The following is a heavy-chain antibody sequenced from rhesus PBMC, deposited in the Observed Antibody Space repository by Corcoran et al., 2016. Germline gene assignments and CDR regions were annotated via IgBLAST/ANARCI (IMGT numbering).Heavy chain of an antibody. Sequence: QVQLQESGPGVVKPSEILSLTFAVFGGSIRDTKRWSWIRPPTETGLECIGYIYGSTPGTTCNPSLQSRVTISKDPTKNQFSFRLSVLTAADMAGYYWASATGTRYSYVLDSWDQGVVVTVSS. CDR3: ASATGTRYSYVLDS. CDR2: IYGSTPGT. J-gene: IGHJ6*01. D-gene: IGHD1-26*01. V-gene: IGHV4S10*01. CDR1: GGSIRDTKR.